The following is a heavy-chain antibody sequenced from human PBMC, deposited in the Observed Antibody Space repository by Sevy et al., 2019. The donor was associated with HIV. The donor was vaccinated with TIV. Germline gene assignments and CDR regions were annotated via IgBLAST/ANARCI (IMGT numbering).Heavy chain of an antibody. J-gene: IGHJ2*01. D-gene: IGHD3-9*01. CDR2: ISSSSSTI. CDR3: ARCHPKNDYDILTGYYNPDFGWYFDL. V-gene: IGHV3-48*02. CDR1: GFTFSSYS. Sequence: GGSLRLSCAASGFTFSSYSMNWVRQAPGKGLEWVSYISSSSSTIYYADSVKGRFTISRDNAKNSLYLQMNSLRDEDTAVYYCARCHPKNDYDILTGYYNPDFGWYFDLWGRGTLVTVSS.